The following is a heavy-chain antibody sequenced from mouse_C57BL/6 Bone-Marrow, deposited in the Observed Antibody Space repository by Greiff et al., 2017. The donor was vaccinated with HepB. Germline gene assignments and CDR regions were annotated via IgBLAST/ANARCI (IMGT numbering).Heavy chain of an antibody. CDR2: INPYNGGT. V-gene: IGHV1-19*01. J-gene: IGHJ4*01. Sequence: EVQLQQSGPVLVKPGASVKMSCKASGYTFTDYYMNWVKQSHGKSLEWIGVINPYNGGTSYNQKFKGKATLTVDKSSSTAYMELNSLTSEDSAVYYCAREDRRQAMDDWGQGTSVTVAA. CDR1: GYTFTDYY. CDR3: AREDRRQAMDD. D-gene: IGHD3-3*01.